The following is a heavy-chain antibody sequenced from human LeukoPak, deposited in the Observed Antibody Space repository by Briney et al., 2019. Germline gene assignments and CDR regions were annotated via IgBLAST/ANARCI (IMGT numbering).Heavy chain of an antibody. Sequence: SVKVSCKASGGTFSSYAISWVRQAPGQGLEWMGGIIPIFGTANYAQKFQGRVTITADESTSTAYMELGSLRSEDTAVYYCASQEGYDFWSGYYRPYYYGMDVWGQGTTVTVSS. CDR3: ASQEGYDFWSGYYRPYYYGMDV. CDR1: GGTFSSYA. V-gene: IGHV1-69*13. CDR2: IIPIFGTA. J-gene: IGHJ6*02. D-gene: IGHD3-3*01.